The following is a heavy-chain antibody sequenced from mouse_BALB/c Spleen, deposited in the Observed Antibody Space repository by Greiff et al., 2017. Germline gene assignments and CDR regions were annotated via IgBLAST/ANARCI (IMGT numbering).Heavy chain of an antibody. CDR2: INSNGGST. Sequence: DVQLVESGGGLVQPGGSLKLSCAASGFTFSSYGMSWVRQTPDKRLELVATINSNGGSTYYPDSVKGRFTISRDNAKNTLYLQMSSLKSEDTAMYYCTREAYQGFAYWGQGTLVTVSA. D-gene: IGHD2-10*01. CDR1: GFTFSSYG. CDR3: TREAYQGFAY. V-gene: IGHV5-6-3*01. J-gene: IGHJ3*01.